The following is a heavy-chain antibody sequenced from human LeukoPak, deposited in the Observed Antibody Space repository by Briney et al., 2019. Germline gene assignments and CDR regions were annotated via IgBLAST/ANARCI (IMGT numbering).Heavy chain of an antibody. CDR3: AKDLLGSSEVSDY. CDR1: GFTFSSYG. D-gene: IGHD3-16*01. Sequence: GGSLRLSCAASGFTFSSYGMHWVRQAPGKGLEWVAVISYDGSNKYYADSVKGRFTISRDNSKNTLYLQMNSLRAEDTAVYYCAKDLLGSSEVSDYWGQGTLVTVSS. V-gene: IGHV3-30*18. J-gene: IGHJ4*02. CDR2: ISYDGSNK.